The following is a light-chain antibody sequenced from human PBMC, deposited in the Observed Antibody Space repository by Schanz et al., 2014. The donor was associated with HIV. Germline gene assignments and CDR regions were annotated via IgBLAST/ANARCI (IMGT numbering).Light chain of an antibody. CDR1: QSVSRNY. CDR3: QQYNNWPRT. V-gene: IGKV3-20*01. CDR2: GAS. J-gene: IGKJ5*01. Sequence: ETVLTQSPGTLSLSPGERATLSCRASQSVSRNYVAWYQQKPGQAPRLFIYGASSRATGIPDRFSGSGSGTDFNLTISRLEPEDFAVYHCQQYNNWPRTFGQGTRLEI.